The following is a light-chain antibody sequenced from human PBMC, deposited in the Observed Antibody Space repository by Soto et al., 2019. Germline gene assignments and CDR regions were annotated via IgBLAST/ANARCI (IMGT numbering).Light chain of an antibody. CDR2: AAS. V-gene: IGKV1-6*01. CDR3: LQDYDYPYT. J-gene: IGKJ2*01. CDR1: QGIRDD. Sequence: AIQMTQSPSSLSASAGDRVTITCRASQGIRDDLAWYQQRPGKAPNLLIYAASNLESGVPSRFSGSGSGTDFTLIISSLQPEDFATYYCLQDYDYPYTFGHGTKLEIK.